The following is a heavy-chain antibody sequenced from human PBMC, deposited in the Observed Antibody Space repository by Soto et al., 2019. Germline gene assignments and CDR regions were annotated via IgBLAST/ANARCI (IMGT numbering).Heavy chain of an antibody. CDR1: GFSLTTGGVG. Sequence: QITLKESGPTLVKPTQTLTLTCTFSGFSLTTGGVGVGWIRQPPGKALEWLGVSYWDDEKRYNPSLKSRLTFTKDTSKKQVVLTMPNMDTVDTAKYYCTHRGGGYNYDDFWGQGTLVTVS. D-gene: IGHD5-12*01. J-gene: IGHJ4*02. V-gene: IGHV2-5*02. CDR3: THRGGGYNYDDF. CDR2: SYWDDEK.